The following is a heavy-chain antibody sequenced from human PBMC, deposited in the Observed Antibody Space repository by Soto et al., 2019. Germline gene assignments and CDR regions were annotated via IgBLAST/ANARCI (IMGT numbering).Heavy chain of an antibody. CDR2: ISYDGSNK. CDR1: GFTFSSYA. CDR3: AREEGDSSSWYFDY. D-gene: IGHD6-13*01. V-gene: IGHV3-30-3*01. J-gene: IGHJ4*02. Sequence: QVQLVESGGGVVQPGRSLRLSRAASGFTFSSYAMHWVRQAPGKGLEWVAVISYDGSNKYYADSVKGRFTISRDNSKNTLYLQMNSLRAEDTAVYYCAREEGDSSSWYFDYWGQGTLVTVSS.